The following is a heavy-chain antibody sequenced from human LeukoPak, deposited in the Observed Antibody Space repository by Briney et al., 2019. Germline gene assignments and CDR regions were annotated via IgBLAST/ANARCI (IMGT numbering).Heavy chain of an antibody. CDR1: GGTFSSYA. J-gene: IGHJ4*02. D-gene: IGHD3-22*01. CDR3: ARVYDNSGYYYLAFDY. CDR2: IIPIFGTA. Sequence: SVKVSCKASGGTFSSYAISWVRQAPGQGLEWMGGIIPIFGTANYAQKFQGRVTITADKSTSTAYMELSSLRSDDTAVYYCARVYDNSGYYYLAFDYWGQGTLVTVSS. V-gene: IGHV1-69*06.